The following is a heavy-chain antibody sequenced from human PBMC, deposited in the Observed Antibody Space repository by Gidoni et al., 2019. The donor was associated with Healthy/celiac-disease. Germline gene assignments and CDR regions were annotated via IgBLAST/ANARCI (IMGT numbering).Heavy chain of an antibody. D-gene: IGHD3-22*01. CDR2: IDPSDSYT. CDR1: GYSFTSYW. CDR3: ARGSPYYYDSSGYPNYYYMDV. V-gene: IGHV5-10-1*03. Sequence: EVQLVQSGAEVKKPGESLRITCKGSGYSFTSYWISWVRQMPGKGLERMGRIDPSDSYTNYSPSFQGHVTISADKSISAAYLQWSSLKASDTAMYYCARGSPYYYDSSGYPNYYYMDVWGKGTTVTVSS. J-gene: IGHJ6*03.